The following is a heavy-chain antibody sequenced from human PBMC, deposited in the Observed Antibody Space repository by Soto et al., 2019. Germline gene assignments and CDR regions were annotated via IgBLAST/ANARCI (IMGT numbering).Heavy chain of an antibody. V-gene: IGHV3-11*06. D-gene: IGHD2-15*01. CDR3: ARDMMELGYCSGGSCYLVLSY. Sequence: PGGSLKLSCVASGFPFSDYYRSWIRTATGKGLEWISYISSSSSYTNYADSVKGRFTISRDNAKNSLYLQMNSLRAEDTAVYYCARDMMELGYCSGGSCYLVLSYWGQGTLVTVSS. CDR1: GFPFSDYY. J-gene: IGHJ4*02. CDR2: ISSSSSYT.